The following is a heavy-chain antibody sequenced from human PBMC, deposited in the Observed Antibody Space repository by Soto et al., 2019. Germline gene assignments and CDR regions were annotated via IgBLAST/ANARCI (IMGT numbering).Heavy chain of an antibody. CDR1: GGTFSSYA. D-gene: IGHD2-2*01. J-gene: IGHJ5*01. CDR2: IIPIFGTA. CDR3: ARAAMQGATSYNWFDY. V-gene: IGHV1-69*01. Sequence: QVQLVQSGAEVKKPGSSVKVSCKASGGTFSSYAISWVRQAPGQGLEWMGGIIPIFGTANYAQKVQGRVTITADESTRTAYMELRSLRSEDTAVYYCARAAMQGATSYNWFDYWGQGTLVTVSS.